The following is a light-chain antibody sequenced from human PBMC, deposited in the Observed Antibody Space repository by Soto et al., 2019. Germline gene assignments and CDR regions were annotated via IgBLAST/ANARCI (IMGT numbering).Light chain of an antibody. J-gene: IGLJ3*02. Sequence: QSVLTQPASVSGSPGQSITISCTGTNSDVGGYDYVSWYQQHPGKAPKLMIYEVSHRPSGVSNRFSGSRSGNTASLTISGLQAEDEADYYCSSYTSSTTLGVFGGGTTLTV. CDR1: NSDVGGYDY. CDR2: EVS. V-gene: IGLV2-14*01. CDR3: SSYTSSTTLGV.